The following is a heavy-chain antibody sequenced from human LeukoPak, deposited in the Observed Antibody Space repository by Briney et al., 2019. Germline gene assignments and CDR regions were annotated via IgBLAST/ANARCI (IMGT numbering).Heavy chain of an antibody. V-gene: IGHV1-69*01. CDR1: GGTFISYA. CDR3: ARSWPDYYYYGMDV. CDR2: ITPIFGTA. J-gene: IGHJ6*02. Sequence: ASVKVSCKASGGTFISYAISWVRQAPGQGLEWMGGITPIFGTANYAQKFQGRVTITADESTSTAYMELSSLRSEDTAVYYCARSWPDYYYYGMDVWGQGTTVTVSS.